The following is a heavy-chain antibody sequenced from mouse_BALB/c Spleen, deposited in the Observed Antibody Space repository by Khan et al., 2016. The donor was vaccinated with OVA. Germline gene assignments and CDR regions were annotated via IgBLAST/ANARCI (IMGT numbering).Heavy chain of an antibody. J-gene: IGHJ1*01. D-gene: IGHD1-1*02. CDR2: INTYTGQP. V-gene: IGHV9-3-1*01. Sequence: QIQLVQSGPELKKPGETVKISCKASGYTFTNYGMNWVKQAPGKGLKWMGWINTYTGQPTYADDFKGRFAFSLETSASTAYLQINNLKNEDTATYFCARANYYWYFDVRGAGTTVTVAS. CDR1: GYTFTNYG. CDR3: ARANYYWYFDV.